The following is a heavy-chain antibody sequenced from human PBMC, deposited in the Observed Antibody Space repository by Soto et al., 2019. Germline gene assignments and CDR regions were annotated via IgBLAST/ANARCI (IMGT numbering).Heavy chain of an antibody. V-gene: IGHV4-31*03. D-gene: IGHD4-17*01. CDR3: ARDTHGDSRGAFDI. Sequence: LSLTCTVAAGSISSVCYYWSGIRQHPGKGLEWSGYIYYSGSTYYNPSVKSRVTIALATSKNQFSLKLSSVTAAATAVSYCARDTHGDSRGAFDIWGQGTMATVSS. J-gene: IGHJ3*02. CDR1: AGSISSVCYY. CDR2: IYYSGST.